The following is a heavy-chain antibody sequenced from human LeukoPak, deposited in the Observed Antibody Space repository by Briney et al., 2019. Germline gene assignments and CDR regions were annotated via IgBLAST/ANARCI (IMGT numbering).Heavy chain of an antibody. CDR1: GYSISSSNW. Sequence: SEALSLTCAVSGYSISSSNWWGWIRQPPGKGLEWIGYIYYSGITNYNPSLKSRVTISVDTSKNQFSLKLSSVTAADTAVYYCARAGRWEGRPHAFDIWGQGTMVAVSS. V-gene: IGHV4-28*03. CDR3: ARAGRWEGRPHAFDI. D-gene: IGHD1-26*01. CDR2: IYYSGIT. J-gene: IGHJ3*02.